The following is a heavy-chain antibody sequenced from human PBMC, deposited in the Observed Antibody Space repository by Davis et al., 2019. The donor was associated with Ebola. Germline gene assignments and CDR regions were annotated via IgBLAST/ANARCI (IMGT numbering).Heavy chain of an antibody. J-gene: IGHJ4*02. Sequence: GESLKISCAASGFTFSSYSMNWVRQAPGKGLEWVSYISSSSSTIYYADSVKGRFTISRDNAKNSLYLQMNSLRDEDTAVYYCARACSSTSCHYDYWGQGTLVTVSS. V-gene: IGHV3-48*02. D-gene: IGHD2-2*01. CDR3: ARACSSTSCHYDY. CDR1: GFTFSSYS. CDR2: ISSSSSTI.